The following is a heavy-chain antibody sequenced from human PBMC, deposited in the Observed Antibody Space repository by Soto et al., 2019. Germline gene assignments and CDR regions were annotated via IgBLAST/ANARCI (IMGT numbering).Heavy chain of an antibody. J-gene: IGHJ6*02. V-gene: IGHV3-30-3*01. D-gene: IGHD3-10*01. Sequence: GGSLRLSCAASGFTFSSYAMHWVRQAPGKGLEWVAVISYDGSNKYYADSVKGRFTISRDNSKNTLYLQMNSLRAEDTAVYYCAREGITMVRGAKYGMDVWGQGTTVTVSS. CDR1: GFTFSSYA. CDR2: ISYDGSNK. CDR3: AREGITMVRGAKYGMDV.